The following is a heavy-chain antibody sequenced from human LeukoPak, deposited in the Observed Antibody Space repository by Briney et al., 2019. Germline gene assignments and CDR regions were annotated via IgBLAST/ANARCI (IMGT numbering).Heavy chain of an antibody. J-gene: IGHJ4*02. CDR2: ISAYNGNT. V-gene: IGHV1-18*01. CDR1: GYTFTIYG. D-gene: IGHD3-9*01. Sequence: GASVKVSCKASGYTFTIYGISWVRQAPGQGLEWMGWISAYNGNTNYAQKLQGRVTMTTDTSTSTAYMELRGLRSDDTAVYYCARDQAATNTQVRFCLDWGQGTLVTVSS. CDR3: ARDQAATNTQVRFCLD.